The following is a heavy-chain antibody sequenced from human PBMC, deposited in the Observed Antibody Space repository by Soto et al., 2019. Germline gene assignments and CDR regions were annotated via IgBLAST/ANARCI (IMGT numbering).Heavy chain of an antibody. CDR2: ISYDGSNK. J-gene: IGHJ5*02. Sequence: QVQLVESGGGVVQPGRSLRLSCAASGFTFSSYAMHWVRQAPGKGLEWVAVISYDGSNKYYADSVKGRFTISRDNSKNTLYLQMNSLRAEDTAVYYCARGSMITVGGVIVFDPWGQGTLVTVSS. D-gene: IGHD3-16*02. V-gene: IGHV3-30-3*01. CDR1: GFTFSSYA. CDR3: ARGSMITVGGVIVFDP.